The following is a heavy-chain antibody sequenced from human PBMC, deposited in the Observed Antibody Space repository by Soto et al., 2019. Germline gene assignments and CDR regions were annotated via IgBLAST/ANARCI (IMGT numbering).Heavy chain of an antibody. D-gene: IGHD1-1*01. V-gene: IGHV1-18*01. CDR1: GYTFTSYG. CDR2: ISAHNGNT. CDR3: ARGRYGDY. J-gene: IGHJ4*02. Sequence: QVHLVQSGAEVKKPGASVKVSCKASGYTFTSYGITWVRQAPGQGLEWMGGISAHNGNTDYAQKLQGRVIVTRDTSTSTAYMERRSLRSDDTAVYYCARGRYGDYWGQGALVTVSS.